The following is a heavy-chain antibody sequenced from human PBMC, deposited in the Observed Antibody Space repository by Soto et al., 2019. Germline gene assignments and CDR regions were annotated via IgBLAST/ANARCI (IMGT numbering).Heavy chain of an antibody. CDR1: GFTFSSYG. J-gene: IGHJ6*03. CDR2: IWYDVSNK. CDR3: AREGTTDYYYYYMDV. D-gene: IGHD4-4*01. V-gene: IGHV3-33*01. Sequence: GGSLRLSCAASGFTFSSYGMHWVRQAPGKGLEWVAVIWYDVSNKYFADSVKGRFTISRDISKNTLYLQMNSLRAEDTAVYYCAREGTTDYYYYYMDVWGKGTTVTVSS.